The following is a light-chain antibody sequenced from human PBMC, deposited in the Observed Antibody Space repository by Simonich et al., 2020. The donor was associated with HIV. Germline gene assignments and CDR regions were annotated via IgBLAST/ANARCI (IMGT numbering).Light chain of an antibody. CDR1: QSVLYCSNNKNY. Sequence: DIVMTQSPDSLALSLGERATINCKSSQSVLYCSNNKNYLPWYQEKPGQPPKLLIFWASTRESGVPDRFSGSGSGTDFTLTISSLQAEDVAVYYCQQYYSTPVTFGGGTKVEIK. J-gene: IGKJ4*01. CDR3: QQYYSTPVT. CDR2: WAS. V-gene: IGKV4-1*01.